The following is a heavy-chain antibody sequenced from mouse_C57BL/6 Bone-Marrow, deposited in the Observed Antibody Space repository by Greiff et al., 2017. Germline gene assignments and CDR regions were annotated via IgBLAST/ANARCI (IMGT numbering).Heavy chain of an antibody. CDR3: GRKQHRLRGFAY. CDR2: IIPSTGGT. Sequence: EVQLQESGPELVKPGASVKISCKASGYSFTGYYMNWVKQSPEKSLEWIGEIIPSTGGTTYNQKFKAKATLTVDTSSSTAYMQLKSLTSEDSAVYYCGRKQHRLRGFAYWGKGTLVTVSA. J-gene: IGHJ3*01. D-gene: IGHD3-2*02. CDR1: GYSFTGYY. V-gene: IGHV1-42*01.